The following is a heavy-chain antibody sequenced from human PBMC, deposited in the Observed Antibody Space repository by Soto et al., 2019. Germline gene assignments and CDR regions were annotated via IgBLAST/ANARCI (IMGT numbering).Heavy chain of an antibody. Sequence: EVQLVESGGGLVQPGGSLRLSCAASGFTFSSYDMYWARQATGKGLEWVSTIGTAGDTYYPGSVKGRFTISRENAKNSSYHQMNSLRAEDTAVYYCATGGTTVLTPIDYWGQGTLVTVSS. V-gene: IGHV3-13*01. CDR3: ATGGTTVLTPIDY. J-gene: IGHJ4*02. CDR1: GFTFSSYD. CDR2: IGTAGDT. D-gene: IGHD4-17*01.